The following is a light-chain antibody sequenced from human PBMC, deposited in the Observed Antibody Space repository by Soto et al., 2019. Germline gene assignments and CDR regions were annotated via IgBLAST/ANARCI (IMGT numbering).Light chain of an antibody. V-gene: IGLV1-44*01. CDR3: AAWDDSLNGPV. CDR1: SSDIGSNT. J-gene: IGLJ2*01. CDR2: NGN. Sequence: QSVLTQPPSASGTPGQWVTISCSGGSSDIGSNTVHWYQHLPGTAPKLLIYNGNQRPSGVPDRFSGSKSGTSASLAISGLQSEDEADYYCAAWDDSLNGPVFGGGTKSPS.